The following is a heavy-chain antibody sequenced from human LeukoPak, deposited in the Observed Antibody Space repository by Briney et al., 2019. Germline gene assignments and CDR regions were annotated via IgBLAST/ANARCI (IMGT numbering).Heavy chain of an antibody. J-gene: IGHJ4*02. CDR2: ISAYNGNT. D-gene: IGHD1-14*01. CDR3: ARNQRTAAPFDY. Sequence: ASVKVSCKASGFTFTSYGISRVRQAPGQGLEWMGWISAYNGNTNYAQKLQGRVTMTTDTSTSTAYMELRSLRSDDTAVYYCARNQRTAAPFDYWGQGTLVTVSS. CDR1: GFTFTSYG. V-gene: IGHV1-18*01.